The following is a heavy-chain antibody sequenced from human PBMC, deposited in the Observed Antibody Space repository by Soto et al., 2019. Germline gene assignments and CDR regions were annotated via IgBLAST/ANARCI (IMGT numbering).Heavy chain of an antibody. V-gene: IGHV4-30-2*01. CDR3: ARQGNYYGSGTTTRYYYYGMDV. CDR2: TYHSGNP. J-gene: IGHJ6*02. CDR1: GDTISTGGYT. D-gene: IGHD3-10*01. Sequence: SETLSLTCDVSGDTISTGGYTWAWIRQPPGKALEWIGHTYHSGNPYYNPSLKSRVIISVDRSKNQFSLKVRSVTAADTAVYYCARQGNYYGSGTTTRYYYYGMDVWGQGTTVTVSS.